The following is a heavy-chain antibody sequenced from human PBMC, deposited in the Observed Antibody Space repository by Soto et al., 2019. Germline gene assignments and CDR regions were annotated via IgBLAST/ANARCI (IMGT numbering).Heavy chain of an antibody. D-gene: IGHD6-19*01. V-gene: IGHV3-48*02. Sequence: EVQLVESGGGLVQPGGSLRLSCAASGFTFSSYSMNWVRQAPGKGLEWVSYISSSSNTIYYADSVKGRFTISRDNAKNSLYLQMNSLRDEDTAVYYCARDYSSGWSPGVDYWGQGTLVTVSS. CDR2: ISSSSNTI. CDR1: GFTFSSYS. CDR3: ARDYSSGWSPGVDY. J-gene: IGHJ4*02.